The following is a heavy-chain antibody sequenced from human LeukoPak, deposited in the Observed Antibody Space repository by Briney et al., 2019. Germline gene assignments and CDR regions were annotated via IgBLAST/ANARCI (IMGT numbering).Heavy chain of an antibody. CDR1: GGSNSSYY. CDR2: IYYSGST. Sequence: SETLSLTCTLSGGSNSSYYWSWIRQPPGKALVWIGYIYYSGSTNYNPSLKSRITISVDTSKNQFSLKLSSVTAADTAVYYCASLDSGYSSGGYFDYWGQGTLVTVSS. CDR3: ASLDSGYSSGGYFDY. J-gene: IGHJ4*02. V-gene: IGHV4-59*01. D-gene: IGHD6-19*01.